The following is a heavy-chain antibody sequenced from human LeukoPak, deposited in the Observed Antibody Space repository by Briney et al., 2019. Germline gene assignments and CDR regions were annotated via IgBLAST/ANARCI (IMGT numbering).Heavy chain of an antibody. CDR3: ARDGAIPYAFDI. J-gene: IGHJ3*02. CDR2: IIPIFGTA. CDR1: GGTFSSYA. Sequence: ASVKVSCKASGGTFSSYAISWVRQAPGQGLEWMGGIIPIFGTANYAQKFQGRVTITADESTSTAYMELSSLRSEGTAVYYCARDGAIPYAFDIWGQGTMFTVSS. D-gene: IGHD2-2*02. V-gene: IGHV1-69*13.